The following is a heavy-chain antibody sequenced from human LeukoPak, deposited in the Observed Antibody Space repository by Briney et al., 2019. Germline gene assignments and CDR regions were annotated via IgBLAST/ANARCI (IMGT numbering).Heavy chain of an antibody. CDR2: IYHSGST. Sequence: PSETLSLTCAVSGYSISSGYYWGWIRQPPGKGLEWIGSIYHSGSTYYNPSLKSRVTISVDTSKNQFSLELSSVTAADTAVYYCAIHYYDSSGYYGDYWGQGTLVTVSS. CDR1: GYSISSGYY. V-gene: IGHV4-38-2*01. D-gene: IGHD3-22*01. CDR3: AIHYYDSSGYYGDY. J-gene: IGHJ4*02.